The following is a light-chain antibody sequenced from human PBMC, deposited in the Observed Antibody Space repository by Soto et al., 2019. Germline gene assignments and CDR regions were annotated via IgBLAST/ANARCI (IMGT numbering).Light chain of an antibody. CDR1: STDVGGYNY. Sequence: QSVLTQPPSASGSAGQSVTISSTGTSTDVGGYNYVSWYQQHPGKAPKLMIYEVSKRPSGVPDRFSGSKSGNTASLTVSGLQAEDEADYYCSSYAGNNIHYVFGTGTKVTVL. J-gene: IGLJ1*01. CDR2: EVS. CDR3: SSYAGNNIHYV. V-gene: IGLV2-8*01.